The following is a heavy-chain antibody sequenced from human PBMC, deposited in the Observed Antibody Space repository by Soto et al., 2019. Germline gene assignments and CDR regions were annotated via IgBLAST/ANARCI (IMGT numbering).Heavy chain of an antibody. CDR2: IYYSGST. CDR3: ERRGGQIPIDY. D-gene: IGHD3-10*01. J-gene: IGHJ4*02. V-gene: IGHV4-61*01. CDR1: GGSVSSGSYY. Sequence: QVQLQESGPGLVKPSETLSLTCTVSGGSVSSGSYYWSWIRQPPGKGLEWIGYIYYSGSTNYNPSLKSRVTISVDTSKNQFSLKLSSVTAADTAVYYCERRGGQIPIDYWGQGTLVTVSS.